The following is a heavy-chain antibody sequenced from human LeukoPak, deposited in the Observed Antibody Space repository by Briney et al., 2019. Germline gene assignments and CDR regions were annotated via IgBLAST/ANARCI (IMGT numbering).Heavy chain of an antibody. V-gene: IGHV1-69*13. CDR1: GGTFSSYA. J-gene: IGHJ4*02. Sequence: GASVNVSCKASGGTFSSYAISWVRQAPGQGLEWMGGIIPIFGTANYAQKFQGRVTITADESTSTAYMELSSLRAEDTAVYYCARDPRRYCGGDCYPYYFDYWGQGTLVTVSS. D-gene: IGHD2-21*02. CDR2: IIPIFGTA. CDR3: ARDPRRYCGGDCYPYYFDY.